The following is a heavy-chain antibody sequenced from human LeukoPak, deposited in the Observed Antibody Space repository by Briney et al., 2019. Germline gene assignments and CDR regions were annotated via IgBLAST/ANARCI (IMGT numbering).Heavy chain of an antibody. Sequence: GGSLRLSCAGSGFSFSSYGMHGVRQAPGKGLEWMAFIRSEGSNKYYADAVKGRFTISRDNSKNTLYLQMNSLRAEDTAVYYCARILDSAWGELGYWGEGTLVTVSS. CDR1: GFSFSSYG. J-gene: IGHJ4*02. V-gene: IGHV3-30*02. CDR3: ARILDSAWGELGY. CDR2: IRSEGSNK. D-gene: IGHD1-26*01.